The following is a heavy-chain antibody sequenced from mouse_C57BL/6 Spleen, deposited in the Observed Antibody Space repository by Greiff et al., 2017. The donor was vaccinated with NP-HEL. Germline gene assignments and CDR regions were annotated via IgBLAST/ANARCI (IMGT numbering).Heavy chain of an antibody. D-gene: IGHD1-1*01. V-gene: IGHV1-69*01. J-gene: IGHJ1*03. CDR2: IDPSDSYT. CDR3: ARHCYYGSRHWYFDV. CDR1: GYTFTSYW. Sequence: QVQLQQPGAELVMPGASVKLSCKASGYTFTSYWMHWVKQRPGQGLEWIGEIDPSDSYTNYNQKFKGKSTLTVDKSSSTAYMQLSSLTSEDSAVYYWARHCYYGSRHWYFDVWGTGTTVTVAS.